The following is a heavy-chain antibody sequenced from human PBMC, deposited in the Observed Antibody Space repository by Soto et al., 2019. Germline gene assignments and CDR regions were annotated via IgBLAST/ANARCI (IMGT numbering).Heavy chain of an antibody. D-gene: IGHD2-2*02. J-gene: IGHJ4*02. CDR3: ARAVGCSSTSCHMGFDY. V-gene: IGHV4-31*03. Sequence: QVQLQESGPGLVKPSQTLSLTCTVSGGSISSGGYYWSWIRQHPGKGLEWIGYIYYSGSTYYNPSLKSRVTISVDTSKNQFSLKLSSVTAADTTVYYCARAVGCSSTSCHMGFDYWGQGTLVTVSS. CDR2: IYYSGST. CDR1: GGSISSGGYY.